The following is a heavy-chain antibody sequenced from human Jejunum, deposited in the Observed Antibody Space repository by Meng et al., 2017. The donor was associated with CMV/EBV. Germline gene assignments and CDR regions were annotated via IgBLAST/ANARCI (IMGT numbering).Heavy chain of an antibody. CDR2: VYYTGTP. Sequence: LQGSGPRLVRPSETRSLTCIVSGASIRNSGYFWGWIRQSPGKGLEWLGSVYYTGTPFYNPALMSRVTVSIDTSNNQFSLRLTSTTAADTAVYYCASIGYNYAYYADYWGQGTLVTVSS. CDR1: GASIRNSGYF. V-gene: IGHV4-39*07. CDR3: ASIGYNYAYYADY. D-gene: IGHD5-18*01. J-gene: IGHJ4*02.